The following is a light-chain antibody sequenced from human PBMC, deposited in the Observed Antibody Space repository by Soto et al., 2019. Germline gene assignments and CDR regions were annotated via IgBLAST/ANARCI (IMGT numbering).Light chain of an antibody. J-gene: IGLJ1*01. CDR1: SSDVGGYSY. V-gene: IGLV2-14*03. CDR3: SSYTSTKSYV. Sequence: QSALTQPASVSGSPGQAITVSCTGTSSDVGGYSYVSWYQQHPGKAPKLIIYVVSNRPSGVSNRFSGSKSGNTASLTISGLQAEDEADYYCSSYTSTKSYVFGPGTKLTVL. CDR2: VVS.